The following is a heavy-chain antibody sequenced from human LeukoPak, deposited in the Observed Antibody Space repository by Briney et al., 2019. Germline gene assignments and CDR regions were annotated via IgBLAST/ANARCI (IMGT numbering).Heavy chain of an antibody. CDR1: GFTFSSYS. J-gene: IGHJ4*02. V-gene: IGHV3-48*01. D-gene: IGHD3-3*01. Sequence: GGSLRLSCAASGFTFSSYSMNWVRQAPGKGLEWVSYISSSSSTIYYADSVKGRFTISRDNAKNSLYLQMNSLRAEDTAVYYCARAGYYDLCSGYSAYWGQGTLVTVSS. CDR2: ISSSSSTI. CDR3: ARAGYYDLCSGYSAY.